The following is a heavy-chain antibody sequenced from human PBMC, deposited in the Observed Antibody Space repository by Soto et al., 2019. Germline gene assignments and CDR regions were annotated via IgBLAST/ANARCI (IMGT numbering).Heavy chain of an antibody. Sequence: GESLKISCAGSGFTFGDSYMSWIRQAPGKGLEWLSYISPGSRYPAYADSVKGRFTISRDNAKNSLYLEMNSLRAEDTAVYYCARESEDLTSNFDYWGQGTLVTVSS. CDR1: GFTFGDSY. CDR2: ISPGSRYP. J-gene: IGHJ4*02. CDR3: ARESEDLTSNFDY. V-gene: IGHV3-11*06.